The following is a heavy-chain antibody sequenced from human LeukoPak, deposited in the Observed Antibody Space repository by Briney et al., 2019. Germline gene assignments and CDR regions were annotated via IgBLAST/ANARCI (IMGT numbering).Heavy chain of an antibody. Sequence: ASVKVSCKASGYTFTGYYMHWARQAPGQGLEWMGWINPNSGGTNYAQKFQGRVTMTRDTSIGTAYMELSRLRSDDTAVYYCARAVGAMDAFDIWGQGTMVTVSS. CDR2: INPNSGGT. J-gene: IGHJ3*02. V-gene: IGHV1-2*02. CDR1: GYTFTGYY. CDR3: ARAVGAMDAFDI. D-gene: IGHD1-26*01.